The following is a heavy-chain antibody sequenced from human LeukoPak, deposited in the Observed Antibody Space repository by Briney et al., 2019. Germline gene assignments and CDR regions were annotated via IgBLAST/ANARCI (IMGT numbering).Heavy chain of an antibody. Sequence: GGSLRLSCSASGFTFDDYAMHWVRHAPGKGLEWVSGISWNSGNIGYADSVKGRFTISRDNAKDSLYLQMNSLRPDDTALYYCANLHGDYRDYWGQGTLVTVSS. J-gene: IGHJ4*02. D-gene: IGHD4-17*01. V-gene: IGHV3-9*01. CDR3: ANLHGDYRDY. CDR1: GFTFDDYA. CDR2: ISWNSGNI.